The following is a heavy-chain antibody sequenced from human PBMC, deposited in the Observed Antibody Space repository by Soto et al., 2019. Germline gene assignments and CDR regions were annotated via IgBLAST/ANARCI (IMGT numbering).Heavy chain of an antibody. V-gene: IGHV3-30*18. CDR2: ISYDGSNK. Sequence: GGSLRLSCAASGFTFSSYGMHWVRQAPGKGLEWVAVISYDGSNKYYADSVKGRFTISRDNSKNTLYLQMNSLRAEDTAVYYCAKGAIFGVVKQMYYYYGMDVWGQGTTVTVSS. J-gene: IGHJ6*02. CDR3: AKGAIFGVVKQMYYYYGMDV. D-gene: IGHD3-3*01. CDR1: GFTFSSYG.